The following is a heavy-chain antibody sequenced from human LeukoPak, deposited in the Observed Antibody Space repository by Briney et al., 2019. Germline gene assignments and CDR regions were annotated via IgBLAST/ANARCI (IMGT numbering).Heavy chain of an antibody. CDR2: VSGGGGGT. CDR3: AKLDDSSSWYYFDY. D-gene: IGHD6-13*01. J-gene: IGHJ4*02. V-gene: IGHV3-23*01. Sequence: GGSLRLSCAASGFTFSNYAMNWVRQAPGKGLEWVSTVSGGGGGTYYADSVKGRFTISRDNSKNTLYLQMNSLRAEDTAVYYCAKLDDSSSWYYFDYWGQGTLVTVSS. CDR1: GFTFSNYA.